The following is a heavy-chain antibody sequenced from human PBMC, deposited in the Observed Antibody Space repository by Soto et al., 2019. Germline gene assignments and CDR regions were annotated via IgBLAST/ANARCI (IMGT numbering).Heavy chain of an antibody. CDR3: AEVQVATYYYDSSGYQNGYYYYGIDV. J-gene: IGHJ6*02. V-gene: IGHV1-8*01. Sequence: ASVKVSCKASGYTFTSYDIHWVRQATGQGLEWMGWMNPNSGNTCYAQKFQGRVTMTRNTSISTAYMERSSLRSEDTAVYYCAEVQVATYYYDSSGYQNGYYYYGIDVWGQGTTVTVSS. CDR1: GYTFTSYD. D-gene: IGHD3-22*01. CDR2: MNPNSGNT.